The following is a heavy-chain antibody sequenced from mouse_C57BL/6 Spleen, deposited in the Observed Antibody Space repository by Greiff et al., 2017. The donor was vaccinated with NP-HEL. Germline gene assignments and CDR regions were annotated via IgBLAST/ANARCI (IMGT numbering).Heavy chain of an antibody. CDR1: GYTFTSYW. J-gene: IGHJ3*01. Sequence: QVQLQQPGAELVMPGASVKLSCKASGYTFTSYWMHWVKQRPGQGLEWIGEIDPSDSYTNYNQKFKGKSTLTVDKSSSTAYMQLSSLTSEDSAVYYCARERLRREFAYWGQGTLVTVSA. CDR2: IDPSDSYT. CDR3: ARERLRREFAY. D-gene: IGHD2-4*01. V-gene: IGHV1-69*01.